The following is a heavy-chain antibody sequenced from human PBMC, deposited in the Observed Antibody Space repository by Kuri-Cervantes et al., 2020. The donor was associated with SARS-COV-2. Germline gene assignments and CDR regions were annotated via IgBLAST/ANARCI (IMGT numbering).Heavy chain of an antibody. J-gene: IGHJ4*02. D-gene: IGHD3-3*01. CDR1: GFTFSSYA. CDR2: ISGSGGST. V-gene: IGHV3-23*01. CDR3: ASIPLLDFWSGSKAGEANDY. Sequence: GGSLRLSCAASGFTFSSYAMSWVRQAPGKGLEWVSAISGSGGSTYYADSVKGRFTISRDNSKNTLYLQMNSLRAEDTAVYYCASIPLLDFWSGSKAGEANDYWGQGTLVTVSS.